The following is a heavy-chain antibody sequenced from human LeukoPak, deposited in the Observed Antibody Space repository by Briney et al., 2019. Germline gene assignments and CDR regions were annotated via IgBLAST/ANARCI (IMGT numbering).Heavy chain of an antibody. V-gene: IGHV1-8*01. CDR1: GCTFTTHD. CDR3: VRTPPNWGFDY. J-gene: IGHJ4*02. CDR2: MSPNSGDT. D-gene: IGHD7-27*01. Sequence: ASVKVSCKASGCTFTTHDINWVRQDTGQGLEWLGWMSPNSGDTGYAQKFQGRVTMTSDSSISTAYMELSSLRSEDTAIYYCVRTPPNWGFDYWGQGTLVTVSS.